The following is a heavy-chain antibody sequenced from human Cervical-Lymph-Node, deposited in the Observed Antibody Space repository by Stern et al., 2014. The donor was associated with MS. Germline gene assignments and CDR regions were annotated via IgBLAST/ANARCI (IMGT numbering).Heavy chain of an antibody. CDR3: ARGPYCSSTSCYTNGYYFYGLDV. D-gene: IGHD2-2*02. Sequence: VQLVESGAEVKKPGASVKVSCKASGYTFTSFGISWVRRAPGQGLEWMGWISGYNGETNYPQKFQGRVILTADTSTSTAYMDLTNLRSDDTAMYYCARGPYCSSTSCYTNGYYFYGLDVWGQGTTVTVSS. V-gene: IGHV1-18*01. J-gene: IGHJ6*02. CDR2: ISGYNGET. CDR1: GYTFTSFG.